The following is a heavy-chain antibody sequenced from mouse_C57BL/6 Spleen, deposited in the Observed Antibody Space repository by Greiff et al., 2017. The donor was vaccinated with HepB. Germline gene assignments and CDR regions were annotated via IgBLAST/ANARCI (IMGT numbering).Heavy chain of an antibody. D-gene: IGHD2-1*01. J-gene: IGHJ2*01. Sequence: EVKLMESGPELVKPGASVKISCKASGYSFTGYYMNWVKQSPEKSLEWIGEINPSTGGTTYNQKFKAKATLTVDKSSSTAYMQLKSLTSEDSAVYYCARGGYGNYDFDYWGQGTTLTVSS. V-gene: IGHV1-42*01. CDR2: INPSTGGT. CDR3: ARGGYGNYDFDY. CDR1: GYSFTGYY.